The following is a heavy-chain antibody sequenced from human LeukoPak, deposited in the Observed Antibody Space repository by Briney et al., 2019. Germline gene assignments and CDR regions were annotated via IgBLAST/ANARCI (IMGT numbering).Heavy chain of an antibody. CDR3: ARAPITMVRGVRRRWFDP. J-gene: IGHJ5*02. CDR1: GGSFSGYY. D-gene: IGHD3-10*01. V-gene: IGHV4-34*01. CDR2: INHSGST. Sequence: PSETLCLTCAVYGGSFSGYYWGWIRQPPGKGLEWIGEINHSGSTNYNPSLKSRVTISVDTSKNQFSLKLSPVTAADTAVYYCARAPITMVRGVRRRWFDPWGQGTLVTVSS.